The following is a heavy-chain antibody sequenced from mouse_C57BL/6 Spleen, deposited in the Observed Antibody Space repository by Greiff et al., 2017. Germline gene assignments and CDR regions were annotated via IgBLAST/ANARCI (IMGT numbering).Heavy chain of an antibody. CDR2: IYPNSGST. CDR1: GYTFTSYW. D-gene: IGHD2-4*01. Sequence: QVQLQQPGAELVKPGASVKLSCKASGYTFTSYWMHWVKQRPGQGLEWIGMIYPNSGSTNYNEKFKSKATLTVDKSSSTAYMQLSSLTSEDSAVYYCARYYDYEYAMDYWGQGTSLTVSS. V-gene: IGHV1-64*01. J-gene: IGHJ4*01. CDR3: ARYYDYEYAMDY.